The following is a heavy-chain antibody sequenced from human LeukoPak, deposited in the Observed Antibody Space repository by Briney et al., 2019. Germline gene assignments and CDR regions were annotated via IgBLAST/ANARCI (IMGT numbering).Heavy chain of an antibody. Sequence: ASVKVSSKPCGYTFPYYIHWVRPAPGQGLEWMGWIDPNSGATISAHTFQGRLSMTKDTSFTTVYMELNTLKSDDTAVYYCARDNYGRLDYWGQGSLVTVSS. D-gene: IGHD4-17*01. CDR3: ARDNYGRLDY. V-gene: IGHV1-2*02. CDR2: IDPNSGAT. J-gene: IGHJ4*02. CDR1: GYTFPYY.